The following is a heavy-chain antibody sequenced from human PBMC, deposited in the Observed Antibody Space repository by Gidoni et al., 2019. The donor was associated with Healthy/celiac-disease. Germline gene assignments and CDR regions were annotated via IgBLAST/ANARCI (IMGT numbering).Heavy chain of an antibody. V-gene: IGHV3-64D*08. Sequence: EVQLVESGGGLVHPGGSRRLSCSASGFTFSSYAMHWVRQAPGKGLEYVSAISSNGGSTYYADSVKGRFTISRDNSKNTLYLQMSSLRAEDTAVYYCVIIAAKIGEDWGQGTLVTVSS. D-gene: IGHD6-13*01. CDR1: GFTFSSYA. CDR2: ISSNGGST. CDR3: VIIAAKIGED. J-gene: IGHJ4*02.